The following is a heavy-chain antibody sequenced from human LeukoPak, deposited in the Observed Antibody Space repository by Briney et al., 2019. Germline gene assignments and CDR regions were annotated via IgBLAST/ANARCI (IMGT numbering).Heavy chain of an antibody. V-gene: IGHV1-69*13. Sequence: ASVKVSCKASGGTFSSYDISWVRQAPGQGLEWMGGIMPMFGKANYAQKFQGRVTITADESTSTAYMELSSLRSEDTAVYYCARNYYGSGSPPDYWGQGTLVTVSS. J-gene: IGHJ4*02. CDR1: GGTFSSYD. CDR3: ARNYYGSGSPPDY. CDR2: IMPMFGKA. D-gene: IGHD3-10*01.